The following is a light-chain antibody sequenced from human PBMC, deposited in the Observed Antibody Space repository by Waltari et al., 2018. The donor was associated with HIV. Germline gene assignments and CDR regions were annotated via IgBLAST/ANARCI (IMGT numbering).Light chain of an antibody. J-gene: IGLJ2*01. V-gene: IGLV1-40*01. Sequence: QAVLTQPPSVSGAPGQRVTISCTGSSSNIGAGHDVHWYQQLPGTAPQLLIHGDTHGPSGVPGRFSGSKSGPSASLAIAWLQTEDEAVFYCQSFDSSLSNLVVFGGGTEVTVL. CDR2: GDT. CDR3: QSFDSSLSNLVV. CDR1: SSNIGAGHD.